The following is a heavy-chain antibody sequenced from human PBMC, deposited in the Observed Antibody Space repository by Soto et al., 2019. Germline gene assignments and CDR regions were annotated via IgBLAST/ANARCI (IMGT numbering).Heavy chain of an antibody. CDR1: GYTFTSYY. Sequence: GASVKVSCKASGYTFTSYYMHWVRQAPGQGLEWMGIINPSGGSTSYAQKFQGRVTMTRDTSTSTVYMELSSLRSEDTAVYYCARDQGRSSSSRTDHYYYYYGMDVWGQGTTVTVSS. CDR2: INPSGGST. D-gene: IGHD6-6*01. CDR3: ARDQGRSSSSRTDHYYYYYGMDV. J-gene: IGHJ6*02. V-gene: IGHV1-46*01.